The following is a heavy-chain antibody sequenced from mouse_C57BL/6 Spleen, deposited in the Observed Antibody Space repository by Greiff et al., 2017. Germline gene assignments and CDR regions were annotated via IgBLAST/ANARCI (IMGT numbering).Heavy chain of an antibody. V-gene: IGHV3-6*01. D-gene: IGHD1-1*01. CDR1: GYSITSGYY. J-gene: IGHJ2*01. Sequence: EVKVEESGPGLVKPSQSLSLTCSVTGYSITSGYYWNWIRQFPGNKLEWMGYISYDGSNNYNPSLKNRISITRDTSKNQFFLKLNSVTTEDTATYYCARDPDYYGIDYWGQGTTLTVSS. CDR2: ISYDGSN. CDR3: ARDPDYYGIDY.